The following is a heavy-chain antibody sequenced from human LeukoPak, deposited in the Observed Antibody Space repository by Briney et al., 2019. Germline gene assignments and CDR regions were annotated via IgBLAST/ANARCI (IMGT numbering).Heavy chain of an antibody. CDR1: GFTFSSYA. Sequence: GGSLRLSCAASGFTFSSYAMHWVRQAPGKGLEWVAVISYDGSNKYYADSVKGRFTISRDNSKNTLYLQMNSLRAEDTAVYYCGRETQYGYYGMDVWGQGTTVTVSS. CDR2: ISYDGSNK. J-gene: IGHJ6*02. D-gene: IGHD2-2*01. V-gene: IGHV3-30-3*01. CDR3: GRETQYGYYGMDV.